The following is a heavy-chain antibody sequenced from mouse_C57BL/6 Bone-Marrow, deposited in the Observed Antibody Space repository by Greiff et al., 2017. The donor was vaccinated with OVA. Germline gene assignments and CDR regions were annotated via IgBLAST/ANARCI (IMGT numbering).Heavy chain of an antibody. CDR2: IWSGGST. CDR1: GFSLTSYG. J-gene: IGHJ4*01. CDR3: ARRDYGSLYYAMDY. Sequence: VQVVESGPGLVQPSQSLSITCTVSGFSLTSYGVHWVRQSPGKGLEWLGVIWSGGSTDYNAAFISRLSISKDNSKSQVFFKMNSLQADDTAIYYCARRDYGSLYYAMDYWGQGTSVTVSS. D-gene: IGHD1-1*01. V-gene: IGHV2-2*01.